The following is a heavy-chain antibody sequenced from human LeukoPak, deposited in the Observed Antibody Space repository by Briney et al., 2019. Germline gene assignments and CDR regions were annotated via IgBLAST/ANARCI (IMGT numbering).Heavy chain of an antibody. Sequence: GGSLRLSCAASGFAFHTYSMTWVRQAPGKGLEWVSSISSWSSFIYSADSVTGRFTISRDNAKNSLYLQMNSLRAEDTAVYYCARAGSTNSWFDPWGQGTLVIVSS. CDR2: ISSWSSFI. J-gene: IGHJ5*02. CDR1: GFAFHTYS. V-gene: IGHV3-21*01. CDR3: ARAGSTNSWFDP. D-gene: IGHD2-2*01.